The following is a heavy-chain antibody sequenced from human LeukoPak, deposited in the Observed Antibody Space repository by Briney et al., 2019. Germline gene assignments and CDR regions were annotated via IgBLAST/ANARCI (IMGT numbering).Heavy chain of an antibody. CDR2: IDTAGNT. Sequence: GGSLRLSCAASGFTFSSYDMHWVRQATGKGLEWVSAIDTAGNTFYPGSVKGRFTISRENAKDSLYLQMNNVRAGDTALYFCARTSKVTSVMDIWGQGTMVTVSS. CDR3: ARTSKVTSVMDI. V-gene: IGHV3-13*04. CDR1: GFTFSSYD. J-gene: IGHJ3*02. D-gene: IGHD3-16*01.